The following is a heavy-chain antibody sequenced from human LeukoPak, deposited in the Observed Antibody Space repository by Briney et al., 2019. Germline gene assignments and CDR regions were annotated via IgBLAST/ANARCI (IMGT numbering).Heavy chain of an antibody. J-gene: IGHJ4*02. CDR2: IRSKANSYAT. D-gene: IGHD6-13*01. CDR1: GFTFSGSA. CDR3: TRSIAAAGAFDY. Sequence: PGGSLRLSCAASGFTFSGSAMHWVRQASGKGLEWVGRIRSKANSYATAYAASVKGRFTISRDDSRNTAYLQMNSLKTEDTAVYYCTRSIAAAGAFDYWGQGTLVTVSS. V-gene: IGHV3-73*01.